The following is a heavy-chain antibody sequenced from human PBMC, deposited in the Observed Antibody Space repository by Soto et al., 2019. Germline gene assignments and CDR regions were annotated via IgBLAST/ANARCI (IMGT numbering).Heavy chain of an antibody. J-gene: IGHJ5*02. D-gene: IGHD1-1*01. Sequence: QVQLVQSGAEVKKPGASVKVSCKASGYTFTSYDINWVRQATGQGLEWMGWINPNSGNTGYVQKIQGRVTMTRNTSISTAYMELSSLRSEDTAVYYCARTGTTGGRYWFDPWGQGTLVTVSS. CDR1: GYTFTSYD. CDR2: INPNSGNT. V-gene: IGHV1-8*01. CDR3: ARTGTTGGRYWFDP.